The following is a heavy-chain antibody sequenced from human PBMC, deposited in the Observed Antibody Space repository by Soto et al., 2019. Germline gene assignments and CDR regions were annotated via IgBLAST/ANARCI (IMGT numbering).Heavy chain of an antibody. CDR2: ISYTGST. Sequence: SETLSLTCSVSGGSIISYYWSWIRQTPGKGLEWIGYISYTGSTNYNPSLESRVTMSVDTSKNQFSLKLISVAAADTAVYYCARDRSFVDYWGQGTLVTVSS. CDR1: GGSIISYY. CDR3: ARDRSFVDY. V-gene: IGHV4-59*01. J-gene: IGHJ4*02.